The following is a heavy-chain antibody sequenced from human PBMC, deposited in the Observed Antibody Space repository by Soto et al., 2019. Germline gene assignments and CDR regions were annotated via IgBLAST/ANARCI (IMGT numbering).Heavy chain of an antibody. V-gene: IGHV3-23*01. CDR1: CFAFNNYA. J-gene: IGHJ1*01. D-gene: IGHD1-1*01. Sequence: SGGSLRLSCAGSCFAFNNYAMNWFRQSPGKVLEWVSHISGSGGSTDYAESVKGRFSISKDSVNNTLYLHMSSLRAEDTALYFCAKEGPYINSWSYHGYLKDWGLGTQVNLSS. CDR3: AKEGPYINSWSYHGYLKD. CDR2: ISGSGGST.